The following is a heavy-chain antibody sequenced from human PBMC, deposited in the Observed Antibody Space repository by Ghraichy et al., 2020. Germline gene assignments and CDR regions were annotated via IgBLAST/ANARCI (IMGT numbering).Heavy chain of an antibody. CDR2: ISGSGGST. CDR3: AKKAGGYYDSSGYYY. Sequence: GESLNISCAASGFTFSSYAMSWVRQAPGKGLEWVSAISGSGGSTYYADSVKGRFTISRDNSKNTLYLQMISLRAEDTAVYYCAKKAGGYYDSSGYYYWGQGTLVTVSS. J-gene: IGHJ4*02. V-gene: IGHV3-23*01. D-gene: IGHD3-22*01. CDR1: GFTFSSYA.